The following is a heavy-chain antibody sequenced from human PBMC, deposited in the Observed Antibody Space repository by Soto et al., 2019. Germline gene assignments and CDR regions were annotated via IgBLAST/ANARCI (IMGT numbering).Heavy chain of an antibody. V-gene: IGHV3-30*03. CDR3: ARDRRGYTTSA. J-gene: IGHJ5*02. CDR2: ISFDGNNK. Sequence: GGSLRLSCAASGFTFKTYDMHWVRQAPGKGLEWVAIISFDGNNKYYADSVKGRFTISRDNSKNTLSLNMNSLRPNDTGLYYCARDRRGYTTSAWGQGTLVTVSS. D-gene: IGHD5-12*01. CDR1: GFTFKTYD.